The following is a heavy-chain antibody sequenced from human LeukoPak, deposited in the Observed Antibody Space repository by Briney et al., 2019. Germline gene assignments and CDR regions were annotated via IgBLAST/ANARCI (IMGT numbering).Heavy chain of an antibody. CDR2: IKQDGSEK. CDR1: GFTFSSYW. V-gene: IGHV3-7*01. J-gene: IGHJ4*02. D-gene: IGHD2-21*02. CDR3: ARTVVTAIHNILFDY. Sequence: GGSLRLSCAASGFTFSSYWMSWVRQAPGKGLEWVANIKQDGSEKYYVDSVKGRFTISRDNAKNSLYLQMNSLRAEDTAVYYCARTVVTAIHNILFDYWGQGTLVTVSS.